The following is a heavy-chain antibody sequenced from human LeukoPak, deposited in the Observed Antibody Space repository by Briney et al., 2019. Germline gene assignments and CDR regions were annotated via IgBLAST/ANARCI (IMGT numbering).Heavy chain of an antibody. Sequence: GGSLRLSCSASGFTFSRYAMHWVRQAPGKGLEYVSGVTSNGGSTYYADPVKGRFTISRDNSKNTLYLQMSTLRAEDTAVYYCVKSSGSSWYMFDYWGQGTLVTVSS. CDR1: GFTFSRYA. V-gene: IGHV3-64D*09. J-gene: IGHJ4*02. CDR3: VKSSGSSWYMFDY. D-gene: IGHD6-13*01. CDR2: VTSNGGST.